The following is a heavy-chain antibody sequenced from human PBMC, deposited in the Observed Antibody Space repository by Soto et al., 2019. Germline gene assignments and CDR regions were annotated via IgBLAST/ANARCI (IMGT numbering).Heavy chain of an antibody. CDR2: IFYSGTT. D-gene: IGHD3-22*01. CDR3: AYSSGYYWFDP. Sequence: SETLSLTCTVSGGSISGYYWSWIRQPPGKGLEWLGYIFYSGTTNYNPSLQSRLTISVDTSKNQFSLTLSSVTAADTAVYYCAYSSGYYWFDPWGQGTLVTVSS. CDR1: GGSISGYY. J-gene: IGHJ5*02. V-gene: IGHV4-59*03.